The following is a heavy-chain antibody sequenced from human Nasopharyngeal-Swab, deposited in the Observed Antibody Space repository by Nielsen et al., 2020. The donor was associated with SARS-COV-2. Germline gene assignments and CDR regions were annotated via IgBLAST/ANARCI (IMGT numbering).Heavy chain of an antibody. Sequence: GESLKISWAASGFTFNTYSMNWVRQAPGKGLEWVSSISSSSAYIYYADSVKGRFTISRDNAKNSLYLQMNSLRAEDTAVYYCAKDYYGSGGAYYFDYWGQGTLVTVSS. CDR2: ISSSSAYI. D-gene: IGHD3-10*01. CDR1: GFTFNTYS. CDR3: AKDYYGSGGAYYFDY. J-gene: IGHJ4*02. V-gene: IGHV3-21*01.